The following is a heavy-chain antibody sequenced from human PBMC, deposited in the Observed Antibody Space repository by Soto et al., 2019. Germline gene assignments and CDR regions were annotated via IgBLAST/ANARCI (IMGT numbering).Heavy chain of an antibody. CDR3: TKDLGCGVGTVVY. Sequence: EVQLVESGGGLVQPGRSLRLSCAASGFKFDHYAMHWVRQAPGKGLEWVSGIRWDSGGIVYADSVKGRFTISRDNAKNSLYLHMDSLRPEDTALYYCTKDLGCGVGTVVYWVQGTLVTVSS. CDR1: GFKFDHYA. V-gene: IGHV3-9*01. J-gene: IGHJ4*02. D-gene: IGHD5-12*01. CDR2: IRWDSGGI.